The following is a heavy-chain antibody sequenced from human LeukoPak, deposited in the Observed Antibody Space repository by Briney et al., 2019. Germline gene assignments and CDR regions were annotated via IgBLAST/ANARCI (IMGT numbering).Heavy chain of an antibody. CDR1: GGSISSSNW. D-gene: IGHD4-23*01. CDR2: IYHSGST. J-gene: IGHJ5*02. Sequence: SETLSLTCAVSGGSISSSNWWSWVRQPPGKGLEWIGEIYHSGSTNYNPSLKSRVTISVDKSKNQFSLKLSSVTAADTAVYYCARDPLYYGGNKDWFDPWGQGTLVTVSS. CDR3: ARDPLYYGGNKDWFDP. V-gene: IGHV4-4*02.